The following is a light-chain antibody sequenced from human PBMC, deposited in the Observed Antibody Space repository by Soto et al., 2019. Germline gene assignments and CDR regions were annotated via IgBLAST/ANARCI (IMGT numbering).Light chain of an antibody. CDR1: SSDIDSYNY. J-gene: IGLJ1*01. Sequence: QSALTQPPSASGSPGQSVTISCTGTSSDIDSYNYVSWYQQHPGKAPKLMIYEVSKRPSGVPDRFSGSKSGNTASLTVSGLQADDEADYYCSSYGGGNNLGVFGTGTKLTVL. CDR2: EVS. V-gene: IGLV2-8*01. CDR3: SSYGGGNNLGV.